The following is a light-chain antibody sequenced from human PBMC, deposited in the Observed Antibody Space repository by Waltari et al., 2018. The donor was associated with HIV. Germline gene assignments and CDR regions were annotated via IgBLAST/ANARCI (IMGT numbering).Light chain of an antibody. J-gene: IGLJ2*01. CDR2: QDF. CDR1: ELERKE. Sequence: SYDLTQPPSLSVSPGQPASITCSGDELERKEVSWYQQRPGQSPLLLLYQDFKRPSGIPERFSGSNSGNTATLTISGTQAMDEADYYCQVWDTATVVFGGGTKLTVL. V-gene: IGLV3-1*01. CDR3: QVWDTATVV.